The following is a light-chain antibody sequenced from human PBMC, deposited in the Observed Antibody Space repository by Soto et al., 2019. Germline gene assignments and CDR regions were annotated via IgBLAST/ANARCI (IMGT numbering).Light chain of an antibody. J-gene: IGKJ4*01. CDR2: AAS. Sequence: IQLTQSPSSLSASVGDRVTITCRASQGISSNLAWYQQKPGNVPKLLIYAASTLQSGVPSRFSGSGSGTDFTLTIISLQPEDFANYYCQQLHSYPLTFGGGTRVEIK. V-gene: IGKV1-9*01. CDR3: QQLHSYPLT. CDR1: QGISSN.